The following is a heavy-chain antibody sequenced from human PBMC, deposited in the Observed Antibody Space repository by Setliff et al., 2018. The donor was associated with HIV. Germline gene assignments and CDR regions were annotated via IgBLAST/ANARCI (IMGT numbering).Heavy chain of an antibody. D-gene: IGHD6-13*01. CDR1: GVSISSSDYY. V-gene: IGHV4-39*07. CDR2: INQSGST. Sequence: PSETLSLTCTVSGVSISSSDYYWGWIRRPPGKGLEWIGEINQSGSTKYNPSLKSRVTISVDTSKNQFSLKLSSVTAADTAVYYCARVDSSWSLYYYYYMDVWGKGTTVTVSS. CDR3: ARVDSSWSLYYYYYMDV. J-gene: IGHJ6*03.